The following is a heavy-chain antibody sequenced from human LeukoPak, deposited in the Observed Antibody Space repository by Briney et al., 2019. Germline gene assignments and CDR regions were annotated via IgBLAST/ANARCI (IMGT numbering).Heavy chain of an antibody. J-gene: IGHJ3*02. V-gene: IGHV3-30*18. CDR1: GFTFSSYG. Sequence: GGSLRLSCAASGFTFSSYGMHWVRQAPGKGLEWVAVISYDGSNKYYADSVKGRFTISRDNSKNTLYLQMNSLRAEDTAVYYCAKSVGADNDAFDIWGQGTMVTVSS. CDR3: AKSVGADNDAFDI. D-gene: IGHD1-26*01. CDR2: ISYDGSNK.